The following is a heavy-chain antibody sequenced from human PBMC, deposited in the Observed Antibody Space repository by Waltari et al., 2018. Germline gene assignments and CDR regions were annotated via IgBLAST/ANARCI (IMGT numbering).Heavy chain of an antibody. CDR2: ISWNSGSM. D-gene: IGHD6-6*01. J-gene: IGHJ4*02. CDR3: AKDMGYSSSSAPYYFDY. V-gene: IGHV3-9*01. Sequence: EVQLVESGGGLVQPGRSLRLSCAASGFTFDAYAMPWVRQAPGKGLEWVSGISWNSGSMGYADSVKGRFTISRDNAKNSLYLQMNSLRAEDTALYYCAKDMGYSSSSAPYYFDYWGQGTLVTVSS. CDR1: GFTFDAYA.